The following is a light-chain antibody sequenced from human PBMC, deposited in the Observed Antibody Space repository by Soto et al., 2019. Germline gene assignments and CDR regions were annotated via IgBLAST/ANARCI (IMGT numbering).Light chain of an antibody. CDR1: QSISRY. Sequence: DIQMSLSPSSLSASVGDRVPITCRASQSISRYLNWYQQKQGKAPNILIYVASSLQSEVPSRFSGSGSGTDFTLTITSLQPEDFETYYCQQSYGNPITFGQGTRLEIK. CDR2: VAS. V-gene: IGKV1-39*01. CDR3: QQSYGNPIT. J-gene: IGKJ5*01.